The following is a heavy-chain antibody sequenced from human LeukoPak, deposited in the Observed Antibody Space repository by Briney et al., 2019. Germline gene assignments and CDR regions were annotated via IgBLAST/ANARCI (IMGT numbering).Heavy chain of an antibody. CDR1: GYTFTSYD. Sequence: ASVKVSCKASGYTFTSYDINWVRQATGQGLEWMGWMNPNSGNTGYAQKFQGRVTMTRNTSISTAYMELSSLRSEDTAVYYCARGRPTVTTWRHYYYYYYMDVWGKGTTVTVSS. J-gene: IGHJ6*03. V-gene: IGHV1-8*01. CDR2: MNPNSGNT. CDR3: ARGRPTVTTWRHYYYYYYMDV. D-gene: IGHD4-17*01.